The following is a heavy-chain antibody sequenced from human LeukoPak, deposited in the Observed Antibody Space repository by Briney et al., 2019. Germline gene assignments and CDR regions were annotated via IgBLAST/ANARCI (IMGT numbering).Heavy chain of an antibody. CDR1: GYTFSDHY. Sequence: ASVKVSCKTSGYTFSDHYVQWLRQAPGQGLEWMGWINPKSGDTSSAPKFRGRVTLTKDTSISSAYLELTGLTSDDTAIYYCAREGRGSGHWAEFDFWGQGALVTVSS. V-gene: IGHV1-2*02. D-gene: IGHD7-27*01. CDR2: INPKSGDT. J-gene: IGHJ4*02. CDR3: AREGRGSGHWAEFDF.